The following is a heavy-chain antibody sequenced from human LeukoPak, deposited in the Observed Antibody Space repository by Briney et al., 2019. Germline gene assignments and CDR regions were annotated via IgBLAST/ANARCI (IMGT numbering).Heavy chain of an antibody. D-gene: IGHD3-3*01. CDR3: ARDPHTITSFGTRGWFDP. V-gene: IGHV3-74*01. CDR1: GLSLRSYW. J-gene: IGHJ5*02. Sequence: GGSLRLSCAVSGLSLRSYWMHWVRQAPGKGRVWVSRISGDGSMTNDADSVQGRFTISRDNAKNSLYLQINSLRAEDTAVYYCARDPHTITSFGTRGWFDPWGQGTLVTVSS. CDR2: ISGDGSMT.